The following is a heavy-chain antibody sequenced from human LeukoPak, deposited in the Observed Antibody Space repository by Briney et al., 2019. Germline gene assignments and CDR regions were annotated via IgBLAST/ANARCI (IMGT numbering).Heavy chain of an antibody. CDR1: GGSFSGYY. CDR2: INHSGST. J-gene: IGHJ5*02. V-gene: IGHV4-34*01. CDR3: ARDRLWGGGGWFDP. Sequence: SETLSLTCAVYGGSFSGYYWSWIRQPPGKGLEWIGEINHSGSTNYNPSLKSRVTISVDTSKNQFSLKLSSVTAADTAVYYCARDRLWGGGGWFDPWGQGTLVTVSS. D-gene: IGHD2-15*01.